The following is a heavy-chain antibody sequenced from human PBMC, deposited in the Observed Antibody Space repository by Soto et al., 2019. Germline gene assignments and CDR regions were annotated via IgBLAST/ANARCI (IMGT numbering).Heavy chain of an antibody. CDR3: GTRADCLRADGRDDYFGMDV. Sequence: EVQLLESGGGLVQPGGSRRLSCAASGFTFSNYAMTWVRQAPGMGLEWVSSISGSGGSTYYADSVKGRFTISRDNSKDTLYLQMNSLRAEDTGLYSCGTRADCLRADGRDDYFGMDVWGQGTTVTVSS. V-gene: IGHV3-23*01. J-gene: IGHJ6*02. CDR1: GFTFSNYA. CDR2: ISGSGGST. D-gene: IGHD2-15*01.